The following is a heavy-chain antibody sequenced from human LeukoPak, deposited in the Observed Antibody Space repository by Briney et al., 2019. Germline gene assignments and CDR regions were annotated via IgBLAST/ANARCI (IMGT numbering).Heavy chain of an antibody. V-gene: IGHV4-30-4*08. CDR1: GGSISSGDYY. Sequence: PSQTLSLTCTVSGGSISSGDYYWSWIRQPPGKGLEWIGYIYYSGSTYYNPSLKSRVTISVDTSKNQLSLKLSSVTAADTAVYYCARDEETYYDFWSGNIPGAFDIWGQGTMVTVSS. CDR2: IYYSGST. D-gene: IGHD3-3*01. J-gene: IGHJ3*02. CDR3: ARDEETYYDFWSGNIPGAFDI.